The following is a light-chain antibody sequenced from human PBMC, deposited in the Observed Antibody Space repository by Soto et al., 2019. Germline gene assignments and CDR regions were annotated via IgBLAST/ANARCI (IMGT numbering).Light chain of an antibody. Sequence: DHQRTQPPSTLSASESARVTITCRASQSISRRLAWYRQTPGKAPKFLVYDASNLESGVPSRFSGGGSGKEFPLTISSLHPDFSAPDYCQQYNIYSTFGHWTKGDI. J-gene: IGKJ1*01. CDR2: DAS. CDR1: QSISRR. CDR3: QQYNIYST. V-gene: IGKV1-5*01.